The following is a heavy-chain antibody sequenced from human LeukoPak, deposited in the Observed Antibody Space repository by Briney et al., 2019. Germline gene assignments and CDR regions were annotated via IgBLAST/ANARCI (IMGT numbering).Heavy chain of an antibody. Sequence: GGSLRLSCAASGFTFSSYGMHWVRQAPGKGLEWVAVISYDGSNKYYADSVKGRFTISRDNSKNTLYLQMNSLRAEDTAVYYCARAQQKYYGDYPFDYWGQGTLVTVSS. V-gene: IGHV3-30*19. CDR1: GFTFSSYG. J-gene: IGHJ4*02. D-gene: IGHD4-17*01. CDR2: ISYDGSNK. CDR3: ARAQQKYYGDYPFDY.